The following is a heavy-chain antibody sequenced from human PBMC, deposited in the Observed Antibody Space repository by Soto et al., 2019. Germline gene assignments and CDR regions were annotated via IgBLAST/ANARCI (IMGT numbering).Heavy chain of an antibody. Sequence: QVQLVQSGAEVKKPGASVKVSCKASGYTFSNYDINWVRQATGQGPEWMGWMNVDSGNTGHAQKFQGRVTMTRNISXTXXYMELSSLRSDDTAVYYCARPHEYRNYVDGYAMDVWGQGTTVIVSS. CDR3: ARPHEYRNYVDGYAMDV. D-gene: IGHD4-4*01. J-gene: IGHJ6*02. CDR1: GYTFSNYD. CDR2: MNVDSGNT. V-gene: IGHV1-8*02.